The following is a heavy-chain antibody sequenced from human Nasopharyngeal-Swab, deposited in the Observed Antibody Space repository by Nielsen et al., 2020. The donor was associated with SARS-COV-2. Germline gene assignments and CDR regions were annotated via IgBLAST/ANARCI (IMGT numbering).Heavy chain of an antibody. CDR2: ISSSSSYI. D-gene: IGHD4-23*01. CDR1: GFTFSNYS. V-gene: IGHV3-21*01. J-gene: IGHJ6*02. Sequence: GESLKISCAASGFTFSNYSMNWVRQAPGKGLEWVSSISSSSSYIYYADSVKGRFTISRENAKNSLYLQMNSLRAGDTAVYYCARAHYGGTYYYYYGMDVWGQGTTVTVSS. CDR3: ARAHYGGTYYYYYGMDV.